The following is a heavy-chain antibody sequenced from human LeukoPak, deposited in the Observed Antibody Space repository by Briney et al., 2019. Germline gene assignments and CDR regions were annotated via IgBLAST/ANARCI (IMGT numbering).Heavy chain of an antibody. J-gene: IGHJ4*02. V-gene: IGHV1-69*13. CDR3: ARSSLAVAGSVFDY. Sequence: ASVKVSFKASGGTFSSYAISWVRQAPGQGLEWMGGIIPIFGTANYAQKFQGRVTITADESTSTAYMELSSLRSDDTAVYYCARSSLAVAGSVFDYWGQGTLVTVSS. D-gene: IGHD6-19*01. CDR2: IIPIFGTA. CDR1: GGTFSSYA.